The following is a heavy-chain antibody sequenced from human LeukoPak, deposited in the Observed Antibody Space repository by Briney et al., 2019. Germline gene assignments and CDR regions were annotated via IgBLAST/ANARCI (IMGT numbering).Heavy chain of an antibody. D-gene: IGHD3-22*01. V-gene: IGHV4-34*01. CDR1: GGSFSGYY. CDR3: ATLGEYYDSSGYYYN. Sequence: SETLSLTCAVYGGSFSGYYWSWIRQPPGKGLEWIGEINHSGSTNYNPSLKSRVTISVDTSKNQFSLKLISVTAADTAVYYCATLGEYYDSSGYYYNWGQGTLVTVSS. J-gene: IGHJ4*02. CDR2: INHSGST.